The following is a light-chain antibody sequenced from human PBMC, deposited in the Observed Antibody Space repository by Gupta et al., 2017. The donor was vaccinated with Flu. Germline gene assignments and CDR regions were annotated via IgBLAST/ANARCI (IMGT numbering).Light chain of an antibody. CDR3: QEYNSAWT. Sequence: VGDRFTISCRASHSINTWLAWHQQTPETAPKLLIYKASSVEGGAPSRCSGSGGGTDFTIIIRRVEDDDFANYYCQEYNSAWTFGQGTKVEIK. CDR2: KAS. CDR1: HSINTW. V-gene: IGKV1-5*03. J-gene: IGKJ1*01.